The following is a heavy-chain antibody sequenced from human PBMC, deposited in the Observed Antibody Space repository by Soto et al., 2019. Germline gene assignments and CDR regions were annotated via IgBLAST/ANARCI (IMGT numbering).Heavy chain of an antibody. CDR1: GFSLTTSGVG. J-gene: IGHJ4*02. Sequence: QITLKESGPTLVKPTQTLTLTCTFSGFSLTTSGVGVGWIRQPPGEALEYLALIYWDDDKRYSPSLKSRLTITKETYKNQVVLTMTNLDPVDTATYYCAQRQGGHNWNDGDFDYWGQGTLVTVSS. D-gene: IGHD1-1*01. V-gene: IGHV2-5*02. CDR2: IYWDDDK. CDR3: AQRQGGHNWNDGDFDY.